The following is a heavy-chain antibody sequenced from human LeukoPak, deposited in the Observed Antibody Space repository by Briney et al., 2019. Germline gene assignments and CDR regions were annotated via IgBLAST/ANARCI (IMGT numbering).Heavy chain of an antibody. CDR2: ISSSSSYI. J-gene: IGHJ4*02. Sequence: GGSLRLSCAASGFTFSSYSMNWVRQAPGKGLEWVSSISSSSSYIYYADSVKGRLTISRDNAKNSLYLQMNSLRAEDTAVYYCAREGYYGDYIDYWGQGTLVTVSS. CDR1: GFTFSSYS. CDR3: AREGYYGDYIDY. V-gene: IGHV3-21*01. D-gene: IGHD4-17*01.